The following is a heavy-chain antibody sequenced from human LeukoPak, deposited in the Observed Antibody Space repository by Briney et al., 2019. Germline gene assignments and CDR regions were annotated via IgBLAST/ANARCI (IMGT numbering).Heavy chain of an antibody. CDR1: GFTFSSYA. J-gene: IGHJ4*02. CDR3: AKVAPASSGWTFDS. CDR2: ISGSGGST. D-gene: IGHD6-19*01. V-gene: IGHV3-23*01. Sequence: GGSLRLSCAASGFTFSSYAISWVRQAPGKGLEWVSAISGSGGSTYYADSVKGRFTISRDNSKNTLYLQMNSLRAQDTAVSYCAKVAPASSGWTFDSWGQGTLVTVSS.